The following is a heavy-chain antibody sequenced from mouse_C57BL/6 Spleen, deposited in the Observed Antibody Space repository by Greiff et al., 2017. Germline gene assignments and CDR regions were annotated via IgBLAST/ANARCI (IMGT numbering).Heavy chain of an antibody. CDR1: GFTFSDYY. J-gene: IGHJ1*03. CDR2: INYDGSST. Sequence: EVQVVESEGGLVQPGSSMKLSCTASGFTFSDYYMAWVRQVPEKGLEWVANINYDGSSTYYLDSLKSRFIISRDNAKNILYLQMSSLKSEDTATYYCARDSGPYYYGSSYWYFDVWGTGTTVTVSS. D-gene: IGHD1-1*01. V-gene: IGHV5-16*01. CDR3: ARDSGPYYYGSSYWYFDV.